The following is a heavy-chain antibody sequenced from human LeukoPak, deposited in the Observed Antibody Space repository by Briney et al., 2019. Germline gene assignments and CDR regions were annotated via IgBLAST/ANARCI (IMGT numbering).Heavy chain of an antibody. D-gene: IGHD6-13*01. CDR3: ASKGPQYTSSWYYFDY. J-gene: IGHJ4*02. Sequence: QPGGSLRLSCAASGFTVSSNYMSWVRQAPGKGLEWVSIIYSGGSTYYADSVKGRFTISRDNSKNTLYLQMNSLGAEDTAVYYCASKGPQYTSSWYYFDYWGQGTLVTVSS. CDR2: IYSGGST. V-gene: IGHV3-66*02. CDR1: GFTVSSNY.